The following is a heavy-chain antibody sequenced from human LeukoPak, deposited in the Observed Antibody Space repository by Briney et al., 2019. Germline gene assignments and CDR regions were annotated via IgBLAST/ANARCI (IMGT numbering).Heavy chain of an antibody. V-gene: IGHV3-30*18. J-gene: IGHJ4*02. D-gene: IGHD1-26*01. Sequence: GGSLRLSCAASGFTFSSYGMHWVRQAPGKGLEWVAVISYDGSNKYYADSVKGRFTISRDNSKNTLYLQMNSLRAEDTAVYYCAKWEARGRFDYWGQGTLVTVSS. CDR3: AKWEARGRFDY. CDR1: GFTFSSYG. CDR2: ISYDGSNK.